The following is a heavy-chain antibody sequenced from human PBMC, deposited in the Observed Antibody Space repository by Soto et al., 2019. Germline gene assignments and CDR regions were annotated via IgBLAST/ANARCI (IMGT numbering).Heavy chain of an antibody. CDR2: ISYDESDK. J-gene: IGHJ4*02. D-gene: IGHD3-22*01. CDR3: VKSQFSDSGGYPLAS. CDR1: GFRFSTYA. Sequence: QVQLVESGGGVVQPGRSLRLSCAASGFRFSTYAMHWVRQAPGKGLEWVAVISYDESDKLYADSVKGRFTISKDNNKNTLYLQMNSLRVEDTALYYCVKSQFSDSGGYPLASWGQGTLVTVSS. V-gene: IGHV3-30*18.